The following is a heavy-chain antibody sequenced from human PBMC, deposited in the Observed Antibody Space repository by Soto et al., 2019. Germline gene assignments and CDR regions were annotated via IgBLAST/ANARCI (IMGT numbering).Heavy chain of an antibody. Sequence: EVQLVESGGGLVQPGGSLRLSCAASGFTFSSYSMNWVRQAPGKGLEWVSYISSSSSTIYYADSVKGRFTISRDNAKNSLYLQMNSLRDKDTAVYYCARDTYRSDAFDIWGPGTRVTVSS. CDR3: ARDTYRSDAFDI. D-gene: IGHD1-26*01. J-gene: IGHJ3*02. V-gene: IGHV3-48*02. CDR1: GFTFSSYS. CDR2: ISSSSSTI.